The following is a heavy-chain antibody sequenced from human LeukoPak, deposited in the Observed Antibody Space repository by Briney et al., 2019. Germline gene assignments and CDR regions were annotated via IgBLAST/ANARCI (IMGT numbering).Heavy chain of an antibody. D-gene: IGHD4-23*01. Sequence: ASVKVSCKASGYTFTGYYMHWVRQAHGQGLEWMGRINPNSGGTNYAQKFQGRVTMTRDTSISTAYMELSRLRSDDTAVYYCARLTMVVSPVDYWGQGTLVTVSS. CDR2: INPNSGGT. CDR3: ARLTMVVSPVDY. CDR1: GYTFTGYY. J-gene: IGHJ4*02. V-gene: IGHV1-2*06.